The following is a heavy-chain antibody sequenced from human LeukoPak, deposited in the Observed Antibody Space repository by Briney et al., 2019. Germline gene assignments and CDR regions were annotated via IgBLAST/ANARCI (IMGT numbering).Heavy chain of an antibody. V-gene: IGHV3-53*01. CDR2: IYSGGST. CDR3: ARGSPPFDP. D-gene: IGHD3-10*01. CDR1: GFTVSSSY. J-gene: IGHJ5*02. Sequence: GGSLRLSCAVSGFTVSSSYMSWVRQDPGKGLEWVSAIYSGGSTYYADSVKGRFTISRDNSKNTLYLQMNSLRAEDTAVYYCARGSPPFDPWGQGTLVTVTS.